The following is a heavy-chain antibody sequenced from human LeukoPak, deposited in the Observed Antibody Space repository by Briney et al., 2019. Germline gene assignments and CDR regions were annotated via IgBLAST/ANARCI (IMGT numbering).Heavy chain of an antibody. CDR3: ASRTQGATIPFYYYYGMDV. V-gene: IGHV3-23*01. CDR2: ISGTGGST. CDR1: GFTFSNYA. J-gene: IGHJ6*02. Sequence: GGSLRLSCAASGFTFSNYAMSWVRQAPGKGLEWVSSISGTGGSTYYADSVKGRFTISRDNSNNTLFLQMNSLRAEDTAVYYCASRTQGATIPFYYYYGMDVWGQGTTVTVSS. D-gene: IGHD5-12*01.